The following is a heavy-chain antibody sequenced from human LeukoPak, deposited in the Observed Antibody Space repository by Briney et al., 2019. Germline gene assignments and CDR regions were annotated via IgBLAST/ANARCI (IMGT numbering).Heavy chain of an antibody. CDR1: GFTVTSNE. V-gene: IGHV3-53*01. CDR2: IYSGGST. CDR3: ARERDYYFDY. Sequence: GGSLRLSCAASGFTVTSNELSWVRQAPGKGLEWVSVIYSGGSTYYADSVKGRFTISRDNSKNTLYLQMNSLRAEDTAVYYCARERDYYFDYWGQGTLVTVSS. J-gene: IGHJ4*02.